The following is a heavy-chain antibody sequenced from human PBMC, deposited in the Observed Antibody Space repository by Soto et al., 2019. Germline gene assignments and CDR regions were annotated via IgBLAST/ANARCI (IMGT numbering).Heavy chain of an antibody. J-gene: IGHJ6*02. D-gene: IGHD3-22*01. Sequence: LRLSCAASGFTFSSYGMHWVRQAPGKGLEWVAVIWYGGSNKYYADSVKGRFTISRDNSKNTLYLQMNSLRAEDTAVYYCARVNYYDSSGYYYYYGMDVWGQGTTVTVSS. CDR2: IWYGGSNK. CDR3: ARVNYYDSSGYYYYYGMDV. CDR1: GFTFSSYG. V-gene: IGHV3-33*01.